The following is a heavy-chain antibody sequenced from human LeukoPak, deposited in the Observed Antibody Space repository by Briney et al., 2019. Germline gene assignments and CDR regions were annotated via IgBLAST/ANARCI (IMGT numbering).Heavy chain of an antibody. D-gene: IGHD5-24*01. Sequence: PGGSLRLSCTASGFTFRSYWMHWVRQIPGKGLMWVSRISDDGSSASYADSVKGRFTISRDNAKNSLYLQMNSLRAEDTAIYYCTRVGYIDEGIDYWGQGTLVTVSS. CDR2: ISDDGSSA. CDR3: TRVGYIDEGIDY. CDR1: GFTFRSYW. V-gene: IGHV3-74*01. J-gene: IGHJ4*02.